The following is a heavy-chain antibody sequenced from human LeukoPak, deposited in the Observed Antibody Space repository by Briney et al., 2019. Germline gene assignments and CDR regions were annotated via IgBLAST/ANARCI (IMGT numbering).Heavy chain of an antibody. V-gene: IGHV3-53*01. D-gene: IGHD3-22*01. Sequence: PGGSLRLSYAVSGFTVSTNHMTWVRQAPGKGLEWVSAINDVDTPYYADTVRGRFTISRDSANNTLYLQMKRLRAEDTAVYYCARDMVHSSGAFDSWGQGTLVTV. CDR1: GFTVSTNH. CDR2: INDVDTP. CDR3: ARDMVHSSGAFDS. J-gene: IGHJ4*02.